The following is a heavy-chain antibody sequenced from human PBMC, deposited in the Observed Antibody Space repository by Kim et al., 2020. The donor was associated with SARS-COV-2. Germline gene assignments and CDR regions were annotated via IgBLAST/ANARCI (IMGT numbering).Heavy chain of an antibody. CDR1: GGTFSSYA. D-gene: IGHD3-10*01. Sequence: SVKVSCKASGGTFSSYAISWVRQAPGQGLEWMGGIIPIFGTANYAQKFQGRVTITADESTSTAYMELSSLRSEDTAVYYCASNLFMVRGVDYGMDVWGQGTTVTVSS. CDR3: ASNLFMVRGVDYGMDV. V-gene: IGHV1-69*13. CDR2: IIPIFGTA. J-gene: IGHJ6*02.